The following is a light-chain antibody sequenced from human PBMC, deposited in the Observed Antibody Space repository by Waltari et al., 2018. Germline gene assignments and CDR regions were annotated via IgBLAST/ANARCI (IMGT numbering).Light chain of an antibody. Sequence: DIVMTQSPDSLAVSLGERDTVNCKASQNVLYSPHNKSCLTWFQPKLGQPPKVLIYWASTRESGVTVVFSGSGTGSDFTLTISSLQAEDVAVYYCQQYYNIPWTFGKGTKVEIK. J-gene: IGKJ1*01. CDR3: QQYYNIPWT. CDR1: QNVLYSPHNKSC. CDR2: WAS. V-gene: IGKV4-1*01.